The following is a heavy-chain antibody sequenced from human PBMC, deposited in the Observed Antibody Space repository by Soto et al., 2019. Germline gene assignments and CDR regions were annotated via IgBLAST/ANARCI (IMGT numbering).Heavy chain of an antibody. CDR1: GGTFSSYA. CDR2: IIPIFGTA. V-gene: IGHV1-69*13. J-gene: IGHJ5*02. D-gene: IGHD6-13*01. Sequence: GASVKVSCKASGGTFSSYAISWVRQAPGQGLEWMGGIIPIFGTANYAQKFQGRVTITADESTSTAYMELSSLRSEDTAVYYCARDGNSSSWYVRGNWFDPWGQGTLVTVSS. CDR3: ARDGNSSSWYVRGNWFDP.